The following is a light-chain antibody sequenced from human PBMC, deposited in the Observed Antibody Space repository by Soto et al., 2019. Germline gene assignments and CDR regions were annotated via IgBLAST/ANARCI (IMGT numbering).Light chain of an antibody. CDR1: QSVSSK. CDR3: QQYNSWPPAT. CDR2: RAS. V-gene: IGKV3-15*01. J-gene: IGKJ1*01. Sequence: EIVMTQSPATLSVSPGERATLSCRASQSVSSKLAWYQQKPGQAPRLLIYRASTRATDIPARFSGSRSGTEFTLTISSLQSEDFAVYYCQQYNSWPPATFGQGTRVEIK.